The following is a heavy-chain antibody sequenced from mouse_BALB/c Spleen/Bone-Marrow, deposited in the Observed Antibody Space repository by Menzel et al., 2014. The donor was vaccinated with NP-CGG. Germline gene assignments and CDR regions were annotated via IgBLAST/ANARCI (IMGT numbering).Heavy chain of an antibody. CDR1: GYTFTSYY. Sequence: VQLVESGPELVKPGASVRISCKASGYTFTSYYIHWVKQRPGQGLEWIGWIYPGNVNTKYNEKFKGKATLTADKSSSTAYMQGSSLTSEDSAVYFCARSYDYDGNYAMDDWGQGTSGTVSS. CDR3: ARSYDYDGNYAMDD. D-gene: IGHD2-4*01. CDR2: IYPGNVNT. J-gene: IGHJ4*01. V-gene: IGHV1S56*01.